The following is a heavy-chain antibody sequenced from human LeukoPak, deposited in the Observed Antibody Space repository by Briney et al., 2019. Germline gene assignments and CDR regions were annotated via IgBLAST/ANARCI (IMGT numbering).Heavy chain of an antibody. CDR1: GFTFSSYG. CDR2: ISYDGSNK. CDR3: AKDSGSFTTPFDY. D-gene: IGHD1-26*01. V-gene: IGHV3-30*18. J-gene: IGHJ4*02. Sequence: GGSLRLSCAASGFTFSSYGMHWVRQAPGKGLEWVAVISYDGSNKYYADSVKGRFTISRDNSKNTLYLQMNSLRAEDTAVYYCAKDSGSFTTPFDYWGQGTLVTVSS.